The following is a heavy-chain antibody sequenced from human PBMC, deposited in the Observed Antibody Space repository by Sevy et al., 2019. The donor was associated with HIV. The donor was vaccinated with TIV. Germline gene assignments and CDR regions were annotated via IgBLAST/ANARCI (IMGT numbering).Heavy chain of an antibody. V-gene: IGHV3-21*01. Sequence: GGSLRLSCAGAGFTFSNSNMNWVRQAPGKGLQWVSSITSESGYIYYADSVKGRFIISRDNAKNSVYLQMNSLRADDTAVYYCARDRVQTSHWYFDLWGRGTLVTVSS. CDR3: ARDRVQTSHWYFDL. J-gene: IGHJ2*01. CDR2: ITSESGYI. CDR1: GFTFSNSN. D-gene: IGHD3-10*01.